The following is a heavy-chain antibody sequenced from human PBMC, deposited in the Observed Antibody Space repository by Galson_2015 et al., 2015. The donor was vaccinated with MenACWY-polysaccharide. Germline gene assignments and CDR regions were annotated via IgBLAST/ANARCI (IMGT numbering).Heavy chain of an antibody. D-gene: IGHD4-17*01. CDR2: MSPKSGYK. CDR1: GYTVTSYD. V-gene: IGHV1-8*01. J-gene: IGHJ4*02. Sequence: QSGAEVTTPGASVQVSCKASGYTVTSYDINWVRQATGQGLEWMGWMSPKSGYKGYAQKIQDRVTMTSDTSRSTAYMELSGLRSEDTAVYYCARVNGDIDYWGQGTLVTVSS. CDR3: ARVNGDIDY.